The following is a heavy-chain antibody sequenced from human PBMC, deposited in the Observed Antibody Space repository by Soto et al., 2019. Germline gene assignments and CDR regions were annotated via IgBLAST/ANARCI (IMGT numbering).Heavy chain of an antibody. CDR1: GYGFTTDG. V-gene: IGHV1-18*01. CDR2: ISAHNGNT. D-gene: IGHD1-1*01. J-gene: IGHJ4*02. CDR3: ARGRYGDY. Sequence: QVHLVQSGAEVKKHGASVKVSCKGSGYGFTTDGITWVRQAPGQGLEWMAWISAHNGNTNYAQKLQGRVTVTRDTSTSTAYMELRSLRSDDTAVYYCARGRYGDYWGQGALVTVSS.